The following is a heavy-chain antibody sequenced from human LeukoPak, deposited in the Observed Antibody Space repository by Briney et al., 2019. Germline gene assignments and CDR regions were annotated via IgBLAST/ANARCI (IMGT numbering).Heavy chain of an antibody. CDR1: GGTFSSYA. CDR2: IIPILGIA. CDR3: ARGRRWLRLGKTDAFDI. V-gene: IGHV1-69*04. J-gene: IGHJ3*02. Sequence: SVKVSCKASGGTFSSYAISWVRQAPGQGLEWMGRIIPILGIANYAQKFQGRVTITADKSTSTAYMELSSLRSEDTAVYYCARGRRWLRLGKTDAFDIWGQGTMVTVSS. D-gene: IGHD5-12*01.